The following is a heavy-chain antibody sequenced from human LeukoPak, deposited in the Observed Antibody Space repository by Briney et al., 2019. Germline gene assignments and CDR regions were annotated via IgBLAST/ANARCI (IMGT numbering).Heavy chain of an antibody. CDR2: IYHSGST. CDR1: GGSISSGGYS. CDR3: ARRMGIAVAGYHYYGMDV. Sequence: SQTLSLTCAVSGGSISSGGYSWSWIRQPPGKGLEWIGYIYHSGSTYYNPSLKSRVTISVDRSKNQFSLKLSSVTAADTAVYYCARRMGIAVAGYHYYGMDVWGQGTTVTVSS. J-gene: IGHJ6*02. D-gene: IGHD6-19*01. V-gene: IGHV4-30-2*01.